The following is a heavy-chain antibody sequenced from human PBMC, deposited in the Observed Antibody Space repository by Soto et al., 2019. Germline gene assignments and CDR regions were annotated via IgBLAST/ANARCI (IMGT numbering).Heavy chain of an antibody. CDR3: PSGEQPSGIFFVY. Sequence: SQTLSLTCVITGDSVSSNSAGWSWVRQSPARGLEWLGRTYYRSKWYYEYAVSVRGRITINPDTSKNQYSLQLNSVTPEDTAVSFSPSGEQPSGIFFVYCGQGPLVTVSS. D-gene: IGHD1-26*01. V-gene: IGHV6-1*01. J-gene: IGHJ4*01. CDR2: TYYRSKWYY. CDR1: GDSVSSNSAG.